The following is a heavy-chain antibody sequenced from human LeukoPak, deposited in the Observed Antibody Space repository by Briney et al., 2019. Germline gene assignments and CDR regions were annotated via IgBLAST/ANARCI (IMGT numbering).Heavy chain of an antibody. J-gene: IGHJ4*02. CDR2: ISYDGSNK. D-gene: IGHD3-9*01. V-gene: IGHV3-30*04. Sequence: GSLRLSCAASGFTFSSYAMHWVRQAPGKGLEWVAVISYDGSNKYYADSVKGRFTISRDNSKNTLYLQMNSLRAEDTAVYYCARDEHDMLTGYSPGFDYWGQGTLVTVSS. CDR3: ARDEHDMLTGYSPGFDY. CDR1: GFTFSSYA.